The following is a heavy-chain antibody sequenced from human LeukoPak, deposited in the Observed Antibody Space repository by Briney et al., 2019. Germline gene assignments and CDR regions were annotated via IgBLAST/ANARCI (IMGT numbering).Heavy chain of an antibody. J-gene: IGHJ4*02. CDR1: GYTFTSYG. Sequence: GASVKVSCKASGYTFTSYGISWVRRAPGQGREWMGWISAYNGNTNYAQKLQGRVTMTTDTSTSTAYMELRSLRSDDTAVYYCARDPGIAVAGTIDYWGQGTLVTVSS. CDR2: ISAYNGNT. V-gene: IGHV1-18*01. D-gene: IGHD6-19*01. CDR3: ARDPGIAVAGTIDY.